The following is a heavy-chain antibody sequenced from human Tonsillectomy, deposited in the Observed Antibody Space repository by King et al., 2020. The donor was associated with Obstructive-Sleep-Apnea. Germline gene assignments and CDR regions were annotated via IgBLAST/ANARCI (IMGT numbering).Heavy chain of an antibody. Sequence: VQLVESGGGVVQPGRSLRLSWVASGFTFSSYGMHWVRQAPGKGLEWVAVIWYDGSNKHHADSLKGRITISRDNSKNTLYLQMNSLRAEDTAFYYCARGRMATIPYYFDYWGQGTLVTVSS. V-gene: IGHV3-33*01. CDR3: ARGRMATIPYYFDY. J-gene: IGHJ4*02. CDR2: IWYDGSNK. CDR1: GFTFSSYG. D-gene: IGHD5-24*01.